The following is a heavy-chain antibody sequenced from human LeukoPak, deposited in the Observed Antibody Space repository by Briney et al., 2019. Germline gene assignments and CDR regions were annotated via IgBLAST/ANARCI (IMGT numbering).Heavy chain of an antibody. CDR3: ANDSGYSSSWCDY. CDR2: MGWRSGSI. J-gene: IGHJ4*02. V-gene: IGHV3-9*01. D-gene: IGHD6-13*01. CDR1: GFTFEDYA. Sequence: GRSLRLSCAASGFTFEDYAVHGVRGARGEGGEWGSGMGWRSGSIGCADSVKGRFTISRDNAENSVYLQMNSVRAEDPPLYYCANDSGYSSSWCDYWGQGTLASV.